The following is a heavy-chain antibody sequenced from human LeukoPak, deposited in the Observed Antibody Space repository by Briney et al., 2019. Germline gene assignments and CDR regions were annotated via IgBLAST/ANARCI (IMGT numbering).Heavy chain of an antibody. CDR3: ARSPRIAAAGGPFDY. CDR1: GGSISSSSYY. J-gene: IGHJ4*02. Sequence: PSETLSLTCTVSGGSISSSSYYWGWIRQPPGKGLEWIGSIYYSGSTYYNPSLKSRVTISVDTSKNQFSLKLSSVTAADTAVYYCARSPRIAAAGGPFDYWGQGTLVTVSS. D-gene: IGHD6-13*01. CDR2: IYYSGST. V-gene: IGHV4-39*01.